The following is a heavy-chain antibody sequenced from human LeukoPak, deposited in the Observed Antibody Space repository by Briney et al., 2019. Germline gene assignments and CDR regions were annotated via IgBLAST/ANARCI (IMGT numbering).Heavy chain of an antibody. Sequence: GASVKVSCKASGYTFTGYYMHWVRQAPGQGLEWMGWINPNSGGTNYAQKFQGRVTMTRDTSISTAYMELSRLRSDGTAVYYCARALDRKTTGTPAAPWGQGTLVTVSS. J-gene: IGHJ5*02. CDR3: ARALDRKTTGTPAAP. V-gene: IGHV1-2*02. D-gene: IGHD1-1*01. CDR2: INPNSGGT. CDR1: GYTFTGYY.